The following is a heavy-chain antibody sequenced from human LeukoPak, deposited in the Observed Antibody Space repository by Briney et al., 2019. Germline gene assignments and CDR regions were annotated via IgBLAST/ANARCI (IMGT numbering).Heavy chain of an antibody. V-gene: IGHV3-30*02. Sequence: GGSLRLSCAASGFTFSSYGMHWVRQAPGKGLEWVAFIRYDGSNKYYADSVKGRFTISRDNSKNTLYLQMNSLRAEDTAVYYCAKDSAYYDFWSGYPNWFDPWGQGTLVTVSS. CDR3: AKDSAYYDFWSGYPNWFDP. J-gene: IGHJ5*02. CDR2: IRYDGSNK. D-gene: IGHD3-3*01. CDR1: GFTFSSYG.